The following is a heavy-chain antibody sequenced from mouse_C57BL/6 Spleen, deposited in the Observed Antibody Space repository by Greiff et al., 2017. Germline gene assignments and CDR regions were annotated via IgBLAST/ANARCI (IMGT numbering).Heavy chain of an antibody. J-gene: IGHJ1*03. Sequence: QVQLQQSGAELVKPGASVKISCKASGYAFSSYWMNWVKQRPGKGLEWIGQICPGDGDTNYNGKFKGKATLTADKSSSTAYMQLSSLTSEDSAVYFCAREGVTTVVATGYFDVWGTGTTVTVSS. CDR3: AREGVTTVVATGYFDV. V-gene: IGHV1-80*01. CDR1: GYAFSSYW. D-gene: IGHD1-1*01. CDR2: ICPGDGDT.